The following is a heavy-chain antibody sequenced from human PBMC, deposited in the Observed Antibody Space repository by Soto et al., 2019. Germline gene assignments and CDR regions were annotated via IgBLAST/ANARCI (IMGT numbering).Heavy chain of an antibody. V-gene: IGHV4-34*01. CDR3: ASMSLGYCTNGVCQNDAFDI. Sequence: SETLSLTCAVYGGSFSGYYWSWIRQAPGKGLEWIGEINHSGSTNYNPSLKSRVTITVDTSKNQFSLKLSSVTAADTAVYYCASMSLGYCTNGVCQNDAFDIWGQGTMVTVSS. CDR2: INHSGST. J-gene: IGHJ3*02. D-gene: IGHD2-8*01. CDR1: GGSFSGYY.